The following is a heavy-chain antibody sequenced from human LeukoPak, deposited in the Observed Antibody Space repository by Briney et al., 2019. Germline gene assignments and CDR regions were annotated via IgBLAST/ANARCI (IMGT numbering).Heavy chain of an antibody. V-gene: IGHV5-10-1*01. D-gene: IGHD6-13*01. Sequence: HGESLKISCKGSGYSFTSYWISWVRQMPGKGLEWMGRIDPSDSYTNYSPSFQGHVTISADKSISTAYLQWSSLKASDTAMYYCARHYRGSWYFAYWGQGTLVTVSS. J-gene: IGHJ4*02. CDR2: IDPSDSYT. CDR3: ARHYRGSWYFAY. CDR1: GYSFTSYW.